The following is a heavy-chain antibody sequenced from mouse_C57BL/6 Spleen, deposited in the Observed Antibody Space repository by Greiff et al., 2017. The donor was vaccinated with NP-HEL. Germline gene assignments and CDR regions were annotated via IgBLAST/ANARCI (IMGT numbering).Heavy chain of an antibody. CDR3: ARRYGSSYEGYFDV. CDR2: IHPNSGST. J-gene: IGHJ1*03. CDR1: SYTFTSYW. V-gene: IGHV1-64*01. D-gene: IGHD1-1*01. Sequence: QVQLQQPGAELVKPGASVKLSCKASSYTFTSYWIHWVKQRPGQGLEWIGMIHPNSGSTNYNEKFKSKATLTVDKSSSTAYMQLSSLTSEDSAVYYCARRYGSSYEGYFDVWGTGTTVTVSS.